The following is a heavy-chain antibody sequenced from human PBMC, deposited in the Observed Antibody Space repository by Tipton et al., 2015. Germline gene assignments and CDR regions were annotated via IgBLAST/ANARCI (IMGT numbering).Heavy chain of an antibody. V-gene: IGHV4-59*01. CDR2: IYYSGST. CDR1: GGSFSDYY. J-gene: IGHJ1*01. Sequence: TLSLTCTVSGGSFSDYYWSWIRQSPGEGLEWIGYIYYSGSTNYNPSLRSRVAMSMDTSKNQLSLKLSSVIAADTAVYYCARASIIQGYYHDSSRYYLFNSWGQGTLVTVSS. CDR3: ARASIIQGYYHDSSRYYLFNS. D-gene: IGHD3-22*01.